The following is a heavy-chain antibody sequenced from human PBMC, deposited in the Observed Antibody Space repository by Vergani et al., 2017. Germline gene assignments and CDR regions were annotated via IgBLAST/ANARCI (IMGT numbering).Heavy chain of an antibody. D-gene: IGHD6-19*01. Sequence: QVQLQQWGAGLLKPSETLSLTCAVYGGSFSGYYWSWIRQPPGKGLEWIGEINHSGSTNYNPSLKSRVTISVDTSKNQFSLKLSSVTAVDTAVYYCARGEQWLVPPNYWGQGTLVTVSS. CDR2: INHSGST. CDR1: GGSFSGYY. CDR3: ARGEQWLVPPNY. J-gene: IGHJ4*02. V-gene: IGHV4-34*01.